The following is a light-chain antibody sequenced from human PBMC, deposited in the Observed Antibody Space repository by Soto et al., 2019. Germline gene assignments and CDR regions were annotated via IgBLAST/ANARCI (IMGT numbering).Light chain of an antibody. Sequence: QSALTQPASVSGSPGQSITISCTGTSSDVGGYNSVSWYQQHPDKAPKLMIYEVSNRPSGVSNRFSGSKSGNTASLTISGLQAEDEADYYCSSYTSNILFGTGTKVTVL. J-gene: IGLJ1*01. CDR1: SSDVGGYNS. V-gene: IGLV2-14*01. CDR2: EVS. CDR3: SSYTSNIL.